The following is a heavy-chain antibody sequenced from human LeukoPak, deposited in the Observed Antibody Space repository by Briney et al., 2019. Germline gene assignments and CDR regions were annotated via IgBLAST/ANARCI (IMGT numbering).Heavy chain of an antibody. CDR3: ARVGYVGVVPAADNWFDP. D-gene: IGHD2-2*01. CDR1: GGSFGGFY. V-gene: IGHV4-34*01. CDR2: INHSGST. J-gene: IGHJ5*02. Sequence: PSETLSLTCAVYGGSFGGFYWSWIRQPPGKGMEWIGEINHSGSTNYNPSLKSRVIISVDTSKNQFSLKLSSVTAADTAVYYCARVGYVGVVPAADNWFDPWGQGTLVTVSS.